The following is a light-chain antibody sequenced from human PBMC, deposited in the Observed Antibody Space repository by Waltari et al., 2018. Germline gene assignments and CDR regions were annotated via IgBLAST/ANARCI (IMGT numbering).Light chain of an antibody. CDR3: QQGYRTWT. Sequence: IQMTQSPSSLSASVGDRVTITCRASQFVSNYVNWYQHKPGQAPKLLIFAASTLHSGVPGGFSGSGSGTEFALTISGLQPDDFATYYCQQGYRTWTFGLGTRVEIK. CDR1: QFVSNY. J-gene: IGKJ1*01. V-gene: IGKV1-39*01. CDR2: AAS.